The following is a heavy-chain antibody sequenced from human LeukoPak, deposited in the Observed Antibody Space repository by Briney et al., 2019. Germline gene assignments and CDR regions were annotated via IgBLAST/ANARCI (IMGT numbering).Heavy chain of an antibody. CDR1: GFTFSSYA. J-gene: IGHJ6*04. V-gene: IGHV3-21*01. CDR2: ISSSSSYI. Sequence: GGSLRLSCAASGFTFSSYAMSWVRQAPGKGLEWVSAISSSSSYIYYADSVKGRFTISRDNAKNSLYLQMNSLRAEDTAVYYCANDVGSSTTPDVWGKGTTVAVSS. D-gene: IGHD2-15*01. CDR3: ANDVGSSTTPDV.